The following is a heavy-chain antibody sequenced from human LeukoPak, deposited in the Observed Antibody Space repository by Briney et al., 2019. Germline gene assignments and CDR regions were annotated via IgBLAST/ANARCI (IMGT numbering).Heavy chain of an antibody. V-gene: IGHV3-23*01. CDR3: AKGLGSGSYYNVFDY. D-gene: IGHD3-10*01. CDR2: LTSGGSS. J-gene: IGHJ4*02. Sequence: GGSLRLFCAASEFTFSNYAMSWVRQAPGKGLEWVSSLTSGGSSYYADSVKGRFTISRDNSRNTLYLQMNSLRAEDTAVYYCAKGLGSGSYYNVFDYWGQGTLVTVSS. CDR1: EFTFSNYA.